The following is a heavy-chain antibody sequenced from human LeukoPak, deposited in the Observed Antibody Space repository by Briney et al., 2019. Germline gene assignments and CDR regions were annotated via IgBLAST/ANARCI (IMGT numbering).Heavy chain of an antibody. Sequence: PGRSLRLSCAASGFTFDDYAMHWVRQAPGRGLEWVSGISWNSGSIGYADSVKGRFTISRDNAKSSLYLQMNSLRAEDTALYYCAKATGRYYYDSTAGYWGQGTLVTVSS. CDR1: GFTFDDYA. CDR3: AKATGRYYYDSTAGY. D-gene: IGHD3-22*01. V-gene: IGHV3-9*01. CDR2: ISWNSGSI. J-gene: IGHJ4*02.